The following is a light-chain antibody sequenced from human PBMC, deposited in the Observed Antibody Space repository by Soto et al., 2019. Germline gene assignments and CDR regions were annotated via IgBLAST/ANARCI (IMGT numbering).Light chain of an antibody. V-gene: IGKV1-5*01. CDR3: QQYESYSPLT. Sequence: DIQMTQSPSTLSGSVGDRVTITCRASQTISSWLAWYQQKPVKAPKLLIYDAYSLESGVPSRFSGRRSGTEFTLTIAGLQPEDFATYYCQQYESYSPLTFGGGTKVDIK. CDR2: DAY. CDR1: QTISSW. J-gene: IGKJ4*01.